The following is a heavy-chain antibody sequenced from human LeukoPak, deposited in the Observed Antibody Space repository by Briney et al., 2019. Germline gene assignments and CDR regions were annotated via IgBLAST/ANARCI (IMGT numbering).Heavy chain of an antibody. CDR2: IKQDGSDR. V-gene: IGHV3-7*03. CDR3: VRNLAVAGTCFDS. CDR1: GFTFSNYW. J-gene: IGHJ4*02. Sequence: PRGSLRLSCAASGFTFSNYWMSWVRQAPGTGLEGVANIKQDGSDRNYVTSVRGRFTISRDNAESSLYLQMNSLRVEDTAVYYCVRNLAVAGTCFDSWGQGTLVTVSS. D-gene: IGHD6-19*01.